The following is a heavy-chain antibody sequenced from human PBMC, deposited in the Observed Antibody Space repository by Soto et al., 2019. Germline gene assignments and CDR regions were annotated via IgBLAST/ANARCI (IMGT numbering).Heavy chain of an antibody. D-gene: IGHD3-10*01. CDR2: ISAYNGNT. J-gene: IGHJ3*02. CDR1: GYTFTSYG. CDR3: SIYEAVLFGELSEGNAFDI. V-gene: IGHV1-18*01. Sequence: ASVKVSCKASGYTFTSYGISWVRQAPGQGLERMGWISAYNGNTNYAQKLQGSVTMTTDTSMSTAYMELRSLRSEDTAVYYCSIYEAVLFGELSEGNAFDIWGQGTMVTVSS.